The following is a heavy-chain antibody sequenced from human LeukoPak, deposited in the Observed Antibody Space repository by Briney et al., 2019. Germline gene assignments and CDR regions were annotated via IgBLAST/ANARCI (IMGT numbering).Heavy chain of an antibody. D-gene: IGHD3-9*01. CDR1: GFTFSSYG. J-gene: IGHJ4*02. V-gene: IGHV3-30*18. CDR3: AKDQNFGWSWGLFDY. CDR2: ISYDGSNK. Sequence: PGRSLRLSCAASGFTFSSYGMHWVRQAPGKGLEWVAVISYDGSNKYYADSVKGRFTISRDNSKITLYLQMNSLRAEDTAVYYCAKDQNFGWSWGLFDYWGQGTLVTVSS.